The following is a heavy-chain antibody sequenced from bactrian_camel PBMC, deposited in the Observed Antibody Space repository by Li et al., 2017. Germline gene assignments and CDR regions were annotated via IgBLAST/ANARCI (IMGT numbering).Heavy chain of an antibody. J-gene: IGHJ4*01. CDR1: GYTWSNYC. D-gene: IGHD3*01. CDR3: AVPSLMVRSCSGVTTYEYVY. CDR2: IDSDGST. Sequence: HVQLVESGGGIVQEGGSLRLLCTASGYTWSNYCMAWFRQAPGKERERVATIDSDGSTRYADSVKGRFTISKDNAKNTLALQMNSLKPEDTATYYCAVPSLMVRSCSGVTTYEYVYVDQGTQVTVS. V-gene: IGHV3S53*01.